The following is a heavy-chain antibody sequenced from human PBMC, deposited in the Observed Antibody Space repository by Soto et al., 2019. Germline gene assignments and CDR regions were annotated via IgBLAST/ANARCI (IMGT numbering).Heavy chain of an antibody. Sequence: PSETLSLTCAVSGYSISSGYYWGWIRQPPGKGLEWIGSIYHSGSTYYNPSLKSRVTISVDTSKNQFSLKLSSVTAADTAVYYCARDLGHYYYGMDVWGQGTTVTVSS. CDR3: ARDLGHYYYGMDV. CDR2: IYHSGST. V-gene: IGHV4-38-2*02. CDR1: GYSISSGYY. J-gene: IGHJ6*02. D-gene: IGHD7-27*01.